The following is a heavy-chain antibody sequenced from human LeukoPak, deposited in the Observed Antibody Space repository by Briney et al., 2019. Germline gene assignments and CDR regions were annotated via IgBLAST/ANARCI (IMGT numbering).Heavy chain of an antibody. J-gene: IGHJ6*03. Sequence: PGGSLRLSCAASGFTFSSYWMSWVRQAPGKGLEWVANIKQDGSEKYYVGSVKGRFTISRDNSKNTLYLQMNSLRAEDTAVYYCAKVKYCSSTSCFTGDYYYYMDVWGKGTTVTVSS. D-gene: IGHD2-2*01. CDR1: GFTFSSYW. CDR3: AKVKYCSSTSCFTGDYYYYMDV. CDR2: IKQDGSEK. V-gene: IGHV3-7*03.